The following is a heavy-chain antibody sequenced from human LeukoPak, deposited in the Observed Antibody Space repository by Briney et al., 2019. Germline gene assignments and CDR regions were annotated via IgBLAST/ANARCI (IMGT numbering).Heavy chain of an antibody. Sequence: GRSLRLSCAASGFTFDDYAMHWVRQAPGKGLEWVSGISWNSGSIGYADSVKGRFTISKDNAKNTVYLQMNNLRAEDTAVYYCVSFYETYWGRGTLVTVSS. CDR2: ISWNSGSI. D-gene: IGHD2-2*01. V-gene: IGHV3-9*01. J-gene: IGHJ4*02. CDR3: VSFYETY. CDR1: GFTFDDYA.